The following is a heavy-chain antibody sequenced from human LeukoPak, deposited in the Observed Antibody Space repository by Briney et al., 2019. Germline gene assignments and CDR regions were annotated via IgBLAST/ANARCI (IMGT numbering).Heavy chain of an antibody. J-gene: IGHJ4*02. CDR2: IYSGDST. D-gene: IGHD1-26*01. CDR3: ARGEVFDY. V-gene: IGHV3-66*01. CDR1: GLTVSSNY. Sequence: PGGSLRLSCAVSGLTVSSNYMSWVRQAPGKGLEWVSIIYSGDSTFYADSVKGRFTISRDNSKHTLYLQMNSLRAEDTAVYYCARGEVFDYWSQGTLVTVSS.